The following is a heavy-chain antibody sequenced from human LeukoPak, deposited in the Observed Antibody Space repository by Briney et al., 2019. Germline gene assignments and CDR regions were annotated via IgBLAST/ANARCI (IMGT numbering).Heavy chain of an antibody. D-gene: IGHD1-1*01. J-gene: IGHJ4*02. CDR2: IYYSGNT. CDR3: ARDRSDNWGLFDY. CDR1: GGSISSSPYY. Sequence: SETLSLTCAVSGGSISSSPYYWGWIRQPPGKGMEWIGSIYYSGNTYHNPSLQSRVTISVDTSKNQYSLKLSSLTAADTAVYYCARDRSDNWGLFDYWGQGTLVTVSS. V-gene: IGHV4-39*07.